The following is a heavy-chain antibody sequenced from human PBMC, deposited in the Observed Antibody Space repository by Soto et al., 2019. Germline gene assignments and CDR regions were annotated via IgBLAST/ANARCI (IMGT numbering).Heavy chain of an antibody. J-gene: IGHJ4*02. CDR1: GGTFSSYA. D-gene: IGHD3-10*01. Sequence: QVQLVQSGAEVKKPGSSGKVSCKASGGTFSSYAISWVRQAPGQGLEWMGGIIPIFGTANYAQKFQGRVTITADESTSTAYMELSSLRSEDTAVYYCARATRYYYGSGSYPPLDYWGQGTLVTVSS. V-gene: IGHV1-69*12. CDR3: ARATRYYYGSGSYPPLDY. CDR2: IIPIFGTA.